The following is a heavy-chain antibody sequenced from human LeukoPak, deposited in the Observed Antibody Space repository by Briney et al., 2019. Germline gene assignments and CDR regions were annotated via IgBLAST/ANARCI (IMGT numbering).Heavy chain of an antibody. D-gene: IGHD3-3*01. Sequence: SETLSLTXAVYGGSFSGYYWSWIRQPPGKGLEWIGEINHSGSTNYNPSLKSRVTTSVDTSKNQFSLKLSSVTAADTAVYYCARGANFWSGYYTNWFDPWGQGTLVTVSS. J-gene: IGHJ5*02. CDR3: ARGANFWSGYYTNWFDP. V-gene: IGHV4-34*01. CDR1: GGSFSGYY. CDR2: INHSGST.